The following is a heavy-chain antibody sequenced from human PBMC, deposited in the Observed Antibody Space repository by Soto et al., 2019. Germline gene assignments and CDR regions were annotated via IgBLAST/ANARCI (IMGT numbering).Heavy chain of an antibody. J-gene: IGHJ4*02. D-gene: IGHD2-2*01. CDR3: ARDAPGEAPY. Sequence: QVQLQESGPGLVRPSQTLSLTCTVSGGSITNGDYYRNWIRQHPGKGLEWIGYINYRGTTFYNPSLKRRVFISVETSKNQFSLNLSSVTAADTAVYFCARDAPGEAPYWGQGTLVTVSS. CDR2: INYRGTT. CDR1: GGSITNGDYY. V-gene: IGHV4-31*03.